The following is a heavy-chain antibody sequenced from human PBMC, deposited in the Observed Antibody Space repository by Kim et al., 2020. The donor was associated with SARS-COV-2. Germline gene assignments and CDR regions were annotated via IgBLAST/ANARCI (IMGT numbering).Heavy chain of an antibody. J-gene: IGHJ1*01. Sequence: GGSLRLSCAASGFTFSSYSMNWVRQAPGKGLEWVSSISSSSSYIYYADSVKGRFTISRDNAKNSLYLQMNCLRAEDTAVYYCARDRVVGTEYFHHWGQGTLVTVSS. CDR1: GFTFSSYS. D-gene: IGHD1-26*01. V-gene: IGHV3-21*01. CDR3: ARDRVVGTEYFHH. CDR2: ISSSSSYI.